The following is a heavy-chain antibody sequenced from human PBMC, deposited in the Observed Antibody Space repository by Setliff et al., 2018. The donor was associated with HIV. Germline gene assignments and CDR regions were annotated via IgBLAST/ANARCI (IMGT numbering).Heavy chain of an antibody. J-gene: IGHJ4*02. CDR1: GGSFSGYY. D-gene: IGHD3-22*01. CDR2: INHSGST. CDR3: ARDDYLDSSGYEGASY. Sequence: PSETLSLTCAVYGGSFSGYYWSWIRQPPGKGLEWIGEINHSGSTNYKPSFKSRVTISVDMSKNQVSLKVSSVTAADTAVYYCARDDYLDSSGYEGASYWGRGTLVTVSS. V-gene: IGHV4-34*01.